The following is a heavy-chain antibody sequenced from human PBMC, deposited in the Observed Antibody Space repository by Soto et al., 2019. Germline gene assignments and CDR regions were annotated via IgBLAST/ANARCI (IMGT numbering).Heavy chain of an antibody. V-gene: IGHV3-23*01. J-gene: IGHJ4*02. CDR1: GFTFSSYA. CDR2: ISGSGGST. D-gene: IGHD3-3*01. CDR3: AKDRRLRPATIFGVVIFGY. Sequence: GGSLRLSCAASGFTFSSYAMSWVRQAPGKGLEWVSAISGSGGSTYYADSVKGRFTISRDNSKNTLYLQMNSLRAEDTAVYYCAKDRRLRPATIFGVVIFGYWGQGTLVTVSS.